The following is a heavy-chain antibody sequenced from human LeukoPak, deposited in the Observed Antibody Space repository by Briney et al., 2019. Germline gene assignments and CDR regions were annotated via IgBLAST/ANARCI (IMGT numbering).Heavy chain of an antibody. J-gene: IGHJ4*02. CDR1: GFTFSDYD. CDR2: IGTAGDT. CDR3: ARVAKERVGGVYYFDY. Sequence: PGVSLRLYCAASGFTFSDYDMHWVRQAIGKGLEWVSAIGTAGDTYYTGSVKGRFTISRENAKNSLYLQMNSLRAGDTAVYYCARVAKERVGGVYYFDYWGQGTLVTVSS. V-gene: IGHV3-13*01. D-gene: IGHD1-1*01.